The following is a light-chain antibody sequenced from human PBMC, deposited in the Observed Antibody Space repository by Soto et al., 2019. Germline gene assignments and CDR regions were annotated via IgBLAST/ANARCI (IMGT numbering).Light chain of an antibody. J-gene: IGKJ4*01. CDR3: QQANSFPLT. CDR2: AAS. CDR1: QAISSW. Sequence: DLEMTQSPSSVSASVGDRVTITCRASQAISSWLAWYQQKPGQAPNVLIYAASTLQSGVPSRFSGSGSGTDFTLTISSLQPEDFATYYCQQANSFPLTFGGGTKVEVK. V-gene: IGKV1-12*01.